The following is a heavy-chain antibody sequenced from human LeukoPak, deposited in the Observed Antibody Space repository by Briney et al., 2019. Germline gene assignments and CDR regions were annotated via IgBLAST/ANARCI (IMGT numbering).Heavy chain of an antibody. CDR3: AKHRDAFEI. CDR1: GFTFSSYG. Sequence: GGSLRLSCAASGFTFSSYGMHWVRQAPGKGLEWVAFIRHDGSNKYYADSVKGRFTISRANSNNTLYMQMNSLCAEATAVSYCAKHRDAFEICGPGKLVTVSS. J-gene: IGHJ3*02. CDR2: IRHDGSNK. V-gene: IGHV3-30*02.